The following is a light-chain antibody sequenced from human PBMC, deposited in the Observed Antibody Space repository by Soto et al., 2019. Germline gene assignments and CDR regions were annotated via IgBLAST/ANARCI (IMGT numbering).Light chain of an antibody. CDR2: DVT. Sequence: QSALTQPRSVSGSPGQAVTISCTGTNSDVGNYNFVSWYQPHPGKAPKLMIYDVTKRPSGVPDRFSGSKSGNTASLTISGLQPEDEADYYCCTYAGSFHQFGGGTKVTVL. V-gene: IGLV2-11*01. CDR3: CTYAGSFHQ. J-gene: IGLJ3*02. CDR1: NSDVGNYNF.